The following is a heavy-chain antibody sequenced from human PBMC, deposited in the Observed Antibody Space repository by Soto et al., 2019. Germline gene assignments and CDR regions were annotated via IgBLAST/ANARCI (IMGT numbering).Heavy chain of an antibody. CDR2: IYYSGST. D-gene: IGHD3-16*01. CDR1: GGSISSYY. V-gene: IGHV4-59*01. J-gene: IGHJ6*02. Sequence: SETLSLTFTVSGGSISSYYWSWIRQPPGKGLEWIGNIYYSGSTNYNPSLKSRVTISVDTSKNQFSLKLSAVTAADTAVFYCGREHGGGMYVWGQGPTVTVSS. CDR3: GREHGGGMYV.